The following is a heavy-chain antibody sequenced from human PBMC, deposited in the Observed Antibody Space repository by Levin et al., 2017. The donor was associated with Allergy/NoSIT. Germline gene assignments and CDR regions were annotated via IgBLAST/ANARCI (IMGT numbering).Heavy chain of an antibody. CDR3: ARLDYYDSSQFDY. Sequence: ASVKVSCAASGFTFNIYWMSWVRQSPGKGLEWVANIKQDGSEEHLVDSVKGRFTISRDNAKNSLYLQLNSLRAEDTAVYYCARLDYYDSSQFDYWGQGTLVTVSS. V-gene: IGHV3-7*01. D-gene: IGHD3-22*01. CDR1: GFTFNIYW. J-gene: IGHJ4*02. CDR2: IKQDGSEE.